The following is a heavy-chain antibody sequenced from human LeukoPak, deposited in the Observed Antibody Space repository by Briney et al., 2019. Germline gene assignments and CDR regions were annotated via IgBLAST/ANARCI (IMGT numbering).Heavy chain of an antibody. D-gene: IGHD4-17*01. V-gene: IGHV4-59*12. CDR1: GASISSYY. J-gene: IGHJ3*02. CDR2: ISYSGST. CDR3: ARAPGDYEFDI. Sequence: SETLSLTCTVSGASISSYYWSWIRQPPGKGLEWIGYISYSGSTNYNPSLKSRVTISVDTSKTQFSLKLSSVTAAGTAVYYCARAPGDYEFDIWGQGTMVTVSS.